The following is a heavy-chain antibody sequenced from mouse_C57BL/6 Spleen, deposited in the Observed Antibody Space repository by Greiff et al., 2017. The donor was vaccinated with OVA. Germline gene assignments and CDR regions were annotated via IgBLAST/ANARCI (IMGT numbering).Heavy chain of an antibody. CDR3: GRNRWYFDV. V-gene: IGHV5-4*03. J-gene: IGHJ1*03. CDR2: ISDGGSYT. Sequence: EVMLVESGGGLVKPGGSLKLSCAASGFTFSSYAMSWVRQTPEKRLEWVATISDGGSYTYYPENVKGRYTISRDKDKNNRYLQISHLKSEDTAMYYCGRNRWYFDVWGTGTTVTVSS. CDR1: GFTFSSYA.